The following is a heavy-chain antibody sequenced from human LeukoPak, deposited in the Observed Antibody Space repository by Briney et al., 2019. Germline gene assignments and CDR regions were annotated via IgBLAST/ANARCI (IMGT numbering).Heavy chain of an antibody. Sequence: ASVKVSCKASGYTFTSYGISWVRQAPGQGLEWMGWISAYNGNTNYAQKLQGRVTMTTDTSTSTAYMELRSLRSDDTAVYYCAREAYGSGSYYPSHWGQGTLVTVPS. CDR1: GYTFTSYG. D-gene: IGHD3-10*01. J-gene: IGHJ4*02. CDR2: ISAYNGNT. CDR3: AREAYGSGSYYPSH. V-gene: IGHV1-18*01.